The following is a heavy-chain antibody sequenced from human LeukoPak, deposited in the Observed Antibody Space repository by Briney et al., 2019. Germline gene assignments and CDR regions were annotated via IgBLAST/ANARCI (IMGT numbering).Heavy chain of an antibody. V-gene: IGHV4-59*01. CDR1: GGSISSYY. CDR3: ARDYLGYSSS. D-gene: IGHD6-13*01. J-gene: IGHJ4*02. CDR2: IYYSGST. Sequence: PSETLSLTCTVSGGSISSYYWSWIRQPPGKGLEWIGYIYYSGSTNYNPSLKSRVTISVDTSKNQFSLKLSSVTAADTAVYYCARDYLGYSSSWGQGTLVTVSS.